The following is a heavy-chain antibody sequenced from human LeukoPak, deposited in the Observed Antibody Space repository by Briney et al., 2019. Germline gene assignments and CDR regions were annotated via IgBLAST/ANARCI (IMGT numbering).Heavy chain of an antibody. CDR2: INHSGST. CDR1: GGSFSGYY. J-gene: IGHJ4*02. Sequence: PSETLSLTCAVYGGSFSGYYWSWIRQPPGKGLEWIGEINHSGSTNYNPSLKSRVTISVDTSKNQFSLKLSSVTAADTAVYYCATQMRHFDYWGQGTLVTVSS. CDR3: ATQMRHFDY. V-gene: IGHV4-34*01.